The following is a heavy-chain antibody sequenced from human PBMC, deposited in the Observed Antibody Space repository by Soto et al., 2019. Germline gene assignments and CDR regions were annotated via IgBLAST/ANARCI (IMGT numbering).Heavy chain of an antibody. V-gene: IGHV3-23*01. D-gene: IGHD3-16*01. J-gene: IGHJ3*02. CDR2: ISGRGGST. CDR3: AKGVLQTNDAFDI. Sequence: EVQLLESGGGLVQPGGSLRLSCAASGFTFSSYAMSWVRQAPGKGLEWVSAISGRGGSTYYADSVKGRFTISRDNSKNTLYLQVNSLSDEDTAVYYCAKGVLQTNDAFDIWGQGTMVTVSS. CDR1: GFTFSSYA.